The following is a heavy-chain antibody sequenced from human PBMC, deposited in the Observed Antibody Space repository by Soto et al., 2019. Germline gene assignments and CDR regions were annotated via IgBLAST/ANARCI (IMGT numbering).Heavy chain of an antibody. V-gene: IGHV4-59*01. CDR1: GGSISSYY. CDR2: IYYSGST. D-gene: IGHD3-22*01. Sequence: ASETLSLTCTVSGGSISSYYWSWIRQPPGKGLEWIGYIYYSGSTNYNPSLKSRVTISVDTSKNQFSLKLSSVTAADTAVYYCARDRSYYDSSGYYLGGFDYWGQGTLVTVSS. J-gene: IGHJ4*02. CDR3: ARDRSYYDSSGYYLGGFDY.